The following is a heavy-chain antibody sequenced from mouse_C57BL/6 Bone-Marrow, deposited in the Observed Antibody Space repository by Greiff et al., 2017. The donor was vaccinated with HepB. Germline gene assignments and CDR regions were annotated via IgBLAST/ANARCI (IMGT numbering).Heavy chain of an antibody. CDR1: GFNIKDYY. Sequence: EVKLMESGAELVKPGASVKLSCTASGFNIKDYYMHWVKQRTEQGLEWIGRIDPEDGETKYAPKFQGKATITADTSSNTAYLQLSSLTSEDTAVYYWARRSPLYYGSSIYAMDYWGQGTSVTVSS. D-gene: IGHD1-1*01. V-gene: IGHV14-2*01. CDR3: ARRSPLYYGSSIYAMDY. J-gene: IGHJ4*01. CDR2: IDPEDGET.